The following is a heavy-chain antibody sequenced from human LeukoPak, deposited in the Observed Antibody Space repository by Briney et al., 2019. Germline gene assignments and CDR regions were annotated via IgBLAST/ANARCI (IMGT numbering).Heavy chain of an antibody. CDR2: ICRSSSYI. V-gene: IGHV3-21*01. J-gene: IGHJ4*02. CDR1: GFTFRSYS. Sequence: GGSLRLSCAASGFTFRSYSMSWVRQAPGKGLEWVSSICRSSSYIYYADSVKGRFTISRDDAKNSLYLQVNSLRAEDTAVYYCASPDCGSTRCYGFDNWGQGTLVTVSS. CDR3: ASPDCGSTRCYGFDN. D-gene: IGHD2-2*01.